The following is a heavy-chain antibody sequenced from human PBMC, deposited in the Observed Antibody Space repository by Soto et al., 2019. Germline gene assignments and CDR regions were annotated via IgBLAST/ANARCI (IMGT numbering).Heavy chain of an antibody. CDR2: IYWNDEI. CDR1: GFSLRTSGEA. CDR3: EQRRGGTFDY. V-gene: IGHV2-5*01. Sequence: SGPTLVNPTQTLTLTCTFSGFSLRTSGEAVGWIRQPPGKALEWLALIYWNDEIHYSPSLKSRLTITKDTSKNQVVLTMTNMDPVDKAKYSCEQRRGGTFDYWGQGTLVTVSS. D-gene: IGHD1-26*01. J-gene: IGHJ4*02.